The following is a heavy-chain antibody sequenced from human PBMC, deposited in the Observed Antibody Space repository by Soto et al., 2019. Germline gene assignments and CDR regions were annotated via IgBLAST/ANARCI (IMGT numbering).Heavy chain of an antibody. V-gene: IGHV1-69*15. Sequence: QVQLVQSGAEVRRPGSSVKVSCKASGGTFGSNDISWVRQAPAQGLEWMGNIIPIFGTINNAQKFQGRVTITADESTNTAYMELSSLRSEDTAVYYCAREGYTFGPGEVRGAFDIWGQGTMVTVSS. CDR3: AREGYTFGPGEVRGAFDI. CDR1: GGTFGSND. J-gene: IGHJ3*02. D-gene: IGHD1-1*01. CDR2: IIPIFGTI.